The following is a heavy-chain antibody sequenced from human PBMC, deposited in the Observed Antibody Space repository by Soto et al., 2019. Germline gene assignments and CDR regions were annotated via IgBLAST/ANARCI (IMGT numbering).Heavy chain of an antibody. CDR2: INAGNGNT. CDR1: GYTFTSYA. CDR3: ARDIVVVPYSFYYYGMDV. J-gene: IGHJ6*02. D-gene: IGHD2-2*01. V-gene: IGHV1-3*01. Sequence: ASVKVSCKASGYTFTSYAMHWVRQAPGQRLEWMGWINAGNGNTKYSQKFQGRVTITRDTSASTAYMELSSLRSEDTAVYYCARDIVVVPYSFYYYGMDVWGQGTTVTVSS.